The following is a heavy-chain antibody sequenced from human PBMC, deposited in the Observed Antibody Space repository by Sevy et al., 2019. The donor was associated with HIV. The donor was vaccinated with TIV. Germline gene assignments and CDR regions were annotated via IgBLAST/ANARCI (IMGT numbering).Heavy chain of an antibody. J-gene: IGHJ4*02. V-gene: IGHV4-59*13. CDR3: ARRYFYDSRGSTVFDY. CDR1: GVSISSFY. D-gene: IGHD3-22*01. CDR2: IYYSGST. Sequence: SETLSLTCTVSGVSISSFYWSWIRQPPGKGLEWIGNIYYSGSTNYNPSLKSRVTISVDTSKNQFSLKLSSVTAADTVVYYCARRYFYDSRGSTVFDYWGQGTLVTVSS.